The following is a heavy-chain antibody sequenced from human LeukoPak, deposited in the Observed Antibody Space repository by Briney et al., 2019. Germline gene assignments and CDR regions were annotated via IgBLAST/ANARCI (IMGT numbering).Heavy chain of an antibody. J-gene: IGHJ5*02. CDR3: ASVQRGYSSGWPNWFDP. V-gene: IGHV1-3*03. CDR2: INAGNGNT. D-gene: IGHD6-19*01. Sequence: ASVKVSCKASGYTFTSYAIHWVRQAPGQRLEWMGWINAGNGNTKYSQEFRGRVTITRDTSASTAYMELSSLRSEDMAVYYCASVQRGYSSGWPNWFDPWGQGTLVTVSS. CDR1: GYTFTSYA.